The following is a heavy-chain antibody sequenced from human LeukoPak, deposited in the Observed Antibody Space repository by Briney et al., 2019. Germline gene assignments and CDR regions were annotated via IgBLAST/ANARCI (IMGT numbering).Heavy chain of an antibody. CDR1: GFTFSNYA. V-gene: IGHV3-23*01. J-gene: IGHJ4*02. D-gene: IGHD4-17*01. CDR2: IGGSGGDT. CDR3: AKEIWPTVTTPGWTYFDY. Sequence: GGSLRLSCAASGFTFSNYAMNWVRQAPGKGLEWVSVIGGSGGDTYYADSVKGRFTISRDNSRNTLYLQMNSLRAEDTAVYYCAKEIWPTVTTPGWTYFDYWGQGTLVTVSS.